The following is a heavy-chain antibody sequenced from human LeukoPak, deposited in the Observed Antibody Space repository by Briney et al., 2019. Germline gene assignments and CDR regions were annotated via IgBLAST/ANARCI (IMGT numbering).Heavy chain of an antibody. V-gene: IGHV4-59*01. CDR1: GGSISSYY. J-gene: IGHJ5*02. CDR2: IYYSGST. CDR3: ARHSTPGTNLTWFDP. Sequence: SETLSLTCTVSGGSISSYYWRWIRQPPGKGLEWVGYIYYSGSTNYHPSLKSRVTISVATSNSQSSLRLSAVAAADTAVYYCARHSTPGTNLTWFDPWGQGTLVTVSS. D-gene: IGHD1-1*01.